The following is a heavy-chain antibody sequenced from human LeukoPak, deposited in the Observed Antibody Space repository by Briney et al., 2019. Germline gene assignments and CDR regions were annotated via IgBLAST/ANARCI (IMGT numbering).Heavy chain of an antibody. V-gene: IGHV3-23*01. CDR3: VKGSRLRPFDY. J-gene: IGHJ4*02. CDR1: GFTFSTYA. CDR2: ISADGVSI. D-gene: IGHD6-13*01. Sequence: QPGGSLRHSCAASGFTFSTYAMTWVRQAPGKGLEWVSAISADGVSIYYADSVKGRFTVSRDNSKNTLYLQMNSLRAEDTAVYYCVKGSRLRPFDYWGQGTLVTVSS.